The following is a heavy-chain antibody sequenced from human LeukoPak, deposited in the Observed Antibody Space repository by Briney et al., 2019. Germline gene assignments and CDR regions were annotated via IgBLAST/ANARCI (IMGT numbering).Heavy chain of an antibody. Sequence: EASVKVSCKTSGYPFTNYAIHWVRQAPGQGLEWMGCVSAGDGNTKSSQNFQDRVTITRDISANTAYMELSSLKSEDTAVYYCARAPSSGWYYDYWGQGTLVTVSS. CDR1: GYPFTNYA. J-gene: IGHJ4*02. D-gene: IGHD6-19*01. CDR2: VSAGDGNT. V-gene: IGHV1-3*01. CDR3: ARAPSSGWYYDY.